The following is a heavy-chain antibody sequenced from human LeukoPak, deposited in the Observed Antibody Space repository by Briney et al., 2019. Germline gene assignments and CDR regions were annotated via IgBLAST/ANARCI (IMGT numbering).Heavy chain of an antibody. CDR2: IYSGGST. Sequence: GGSLRLSCAASGFIVSSNYMSWVRQAPGKGLEWVSVIYSGGSTYYADSVKGRFTITRDNSKNTLYLQMNSLRAEDTAVYYCARFVIAAQNWFDPWGQGTLVTVSS. CDR3: ARFVIAAQNWFDP. CDR1: GFIVSSNY. J-gene: IGHJ5*02. V-gene: IGHV3-66*01. D-gene: IGHD6-6*01.